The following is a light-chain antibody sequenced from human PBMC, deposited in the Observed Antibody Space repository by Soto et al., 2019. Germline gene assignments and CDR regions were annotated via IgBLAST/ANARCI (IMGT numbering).Light chain of an antibody. CDR1: SSDIGAYNY. CDR2: DVN. CDR3: TSWTTSTTMI. V-gene: IGLV2-14*03. J-gene: IGLJ2*01. Sequence: QSVLTQPGSVSGSPGQPITISCTGTSSDIGAYNYVSWYQQHPGKAPKLMIYDVNIRPSGVSNRFSGSMSGNTASLTISGLQAEDEADYYCTSWTTSTTMIFGGGTKLTVL.